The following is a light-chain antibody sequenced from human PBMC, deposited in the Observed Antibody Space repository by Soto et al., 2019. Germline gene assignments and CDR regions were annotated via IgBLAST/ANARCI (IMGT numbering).Light chain of an antibody. CDR1: QSVSRY. J-gene: IGKJ1*01. Sequence: EIVLTQSPATLSLSPGERATLSCRASQSVSRYLAWYQQTPGQAPRLLIYDASNRATGIPARFSGSGSGTDVTLTISSLEPEDFAVYYCQQRSSWPRTFGQGTKVEIK. CDR3: QQRSSWPRT. CDR2: DAS. V-gene: IGKV3-11*01.